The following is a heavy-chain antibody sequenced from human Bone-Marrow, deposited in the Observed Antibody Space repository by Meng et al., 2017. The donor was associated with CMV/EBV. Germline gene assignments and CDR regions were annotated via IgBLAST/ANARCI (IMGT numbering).Heavy chain of an antibody. CDR3: AKDISARGYDFWSGYLYYYYYGMDV. CDR1: GFTFSSYA. Sequence: GGSLRLSCAASGFTFSSYAMSWVRQAPGKGLERVAVISYDGSNKYYADSVKGRFTISRDNSKNSLYLQMNSLRAEDTALYYCAKDISARGYDFWSGYLYYYYYGMDVWGQGTTVTVSS. V-gene: IGHV3-30-3*01. D-gene: IGHD3-3*01. J-gene: IGHJ6*02. CDR2: ISYDGSNK.